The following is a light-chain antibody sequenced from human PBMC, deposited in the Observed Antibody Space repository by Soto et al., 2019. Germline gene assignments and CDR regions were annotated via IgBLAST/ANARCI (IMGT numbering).Light chain of an antibody. CDR3: HQYGSSITWT. CDR1: QSVTSNY. J-gene: IGKJ1*01. V-gene: IGKV3-20*01. CDR2: AAS. Sequence: EVVMTQSPGTVSLSTGERATLSCRASQSVTSNYLAWYQQKPDQPTRLLIYAASSRDTGIPDRFSGSGSGRDFTLSISRLEPEDFSVYYCHQYGSSITWTFGQGTKVEIK.